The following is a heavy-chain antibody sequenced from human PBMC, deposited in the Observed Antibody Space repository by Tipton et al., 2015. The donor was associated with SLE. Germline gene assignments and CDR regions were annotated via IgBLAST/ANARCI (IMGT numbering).Heavy chain of an antibody. D-gene: IGHD4/OR15-4a*01. CDR2: IYHSGST. CDR1: GGSISSSNYY. V-gene: IGHV4-39*01. CDR3: ARGVRY. J-gene: IGHJ4*02. Sequence: TLSLTCAVFGGSISSSNYYWGWIRQPPGKGLEWIGNIYHSGSTYYNPSLKSRVTISVDTSRNQFSLKLSSVTAADTAVYYCARGVRYWGQGTPVTVSS.